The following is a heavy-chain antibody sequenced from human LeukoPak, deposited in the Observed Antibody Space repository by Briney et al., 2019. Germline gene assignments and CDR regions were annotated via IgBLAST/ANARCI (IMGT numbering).Heavy chain of an antibody. CDR1: GLSVSNNY. CDR2: VYRDGGAGGT. Sequence: GGSLRLSCAASGLSVSNNYMCWVRQASGQGLEWVADVYRDGGAGGTNYADSVKGRFTVSRDGAKNMVYLQMNSLRADDTAIYYCATPLTGLHYWGQGTQVIVSS. V-gene: IGHV3-53*01. D-gene: IGHD1-14*01. J-gene: IGHJ4*02. CDR3: ATPLTGLHY.